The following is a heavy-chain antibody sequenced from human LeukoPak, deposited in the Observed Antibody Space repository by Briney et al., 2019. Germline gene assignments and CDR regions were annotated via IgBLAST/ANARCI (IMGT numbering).Heavy chain of an antibody. V-gene: IGHV3-30-3*01. CDR3: ASDYDSDAFDI. D-gene: IGHD3-22*01. CDR2: ISYDGSNK. CDR1: GFTFSSYA. J-gene: IGHJ3*02. Sequence: GGSLRLSCAASGFTFSSYAMHWVRQAPGKGLEWVAVISYDGSNKYYADSVKDRFTISRDNSKNTLYLQMNSLRAEDTAVYYCASDYDSDAFDIWGQGTMVTVSS.